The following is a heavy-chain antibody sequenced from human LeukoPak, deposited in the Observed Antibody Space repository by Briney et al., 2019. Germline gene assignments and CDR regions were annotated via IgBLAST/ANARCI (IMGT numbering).Heavy chain of an antibody. J-gene: IGHJ5*02. CDR2: IYTSGST. Sequence: PSKTLSLTCTVSGASISSYYWSWIRQPAGKGLEWIGSIYTSGSTYYNPSLKSRVTMSVDTSKNHFSLKLSSVTAADTAVYYCARARIAAAGTNWFDPWGQGTLVTVSS. CDR1: GASISSYY. D-gene: IGHD6-13*01. CDR3: ARARIAAAGTNWFDP. V-gene: IGHV4-4*07.